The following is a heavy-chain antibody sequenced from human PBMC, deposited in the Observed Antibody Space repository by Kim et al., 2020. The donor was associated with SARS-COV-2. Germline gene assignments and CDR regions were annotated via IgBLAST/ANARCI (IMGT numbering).Heavy chain of an antibody. CDR1: GGSISSSGYY. CDR3: ARVVTIFGVVTTIDY. CDR2: IYYSGST. D-gene: IGHD3-3*01. Sequence: SETLSLTCTVSGGSISSSGYYWSWIRQHPGKGLEWIGYIYYSGSTYYNPSLKSRVTISVDTSKNQFSLKLSSVTAADTAVYYCARVVTIFGVVTTIDYWGQGTLLTVSS. V-gene: IGHV4-31*03. J-gene: IGHJ4*02.